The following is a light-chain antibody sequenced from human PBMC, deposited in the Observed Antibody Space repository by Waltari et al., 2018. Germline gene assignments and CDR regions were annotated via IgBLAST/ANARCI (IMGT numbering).Light chain of an antibody. CDR2: LNSDGSH. V-gene: IGLV4-69*01. CDR3: QTWGTGIRV. Sequence: QLVLTQSPSASASLGASVTLTFTLIRGHSNYPIAWHQQQPEKGPRYLMHLNSDGSHNKGDGIPDRFSGSSAGAERYLTISNLQSEDEADYYCQTWGTGIRVFGGGTKLTVL. J-gene: IGLJ3*02. CDR1: RGHSNYP.